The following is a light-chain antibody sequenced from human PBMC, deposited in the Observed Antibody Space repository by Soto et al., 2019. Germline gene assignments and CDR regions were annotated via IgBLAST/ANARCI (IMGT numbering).Light chain of an antibody. CDR2: EVT. CDR1: SSDIGDYNY. V-gene: IGLV2-14*01. J-gene: IGLJ3*02. CDR3: SSFSTTDNVKL. Sequence: QSALTQPASVSGSPGQSITISCTGTSSDIGDYNYVSWYQQSPGKAPKLLIFEVTERPSGVSDRFSGSKSGNTASLTISGLQAEDEADYYCSSFSTTDNVKLFGGGTKLTVL.